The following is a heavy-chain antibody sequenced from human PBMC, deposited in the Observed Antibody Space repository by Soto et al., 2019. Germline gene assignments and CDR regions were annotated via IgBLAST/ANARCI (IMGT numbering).Heavy chain of an antibody. CDR2: IYHSGRT. CDR1: GGSISSGGYS. D-gene: IGHD3-22*01. CDR3: ARLYESSPKEYYFDY. Sequence: SETLSPTLAVSGGSISSGGYSWSWIRQPPGKGLEWIGYIYHSGRTYYNPSLKSRVTISVDRSKNQFSLKLSSVTAADTAVYYGARLYESSPKEYYFDYWGQGTLVTGSS. V-gene: IGHV4-30-2*01. J-gene: IGHJ4*02.